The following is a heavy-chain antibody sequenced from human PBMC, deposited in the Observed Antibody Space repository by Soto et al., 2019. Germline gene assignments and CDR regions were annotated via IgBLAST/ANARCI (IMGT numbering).Heavy chain of an antibody. D-gene: IGHD6-19*01. CDR3: ARHRPSSIAVAGARQIDY. Sequence: XXSIXSYYWSWIRXXPGXGLEWIGYIYYSGSTNYNPSLKSRVTISVDTSKNQFSLKLSSVTAADTAVYYCARHRPSSIAVAGARQIDYWGQGTLVTVSS. J-gene: IGHJ4*02. CDR2: IYYSGST. CDR1: XXSIXSYY. V-gene: IGHV4-59*08.